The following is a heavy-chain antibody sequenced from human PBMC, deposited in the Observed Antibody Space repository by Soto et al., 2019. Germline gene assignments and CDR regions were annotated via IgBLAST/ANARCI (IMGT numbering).Heavy chain of an antibody. V-gene: IGHV1-2*04. CDR3: ARGDSSSSNYYYGMDV. J-gene: IGHJ6*02. Sequence: GASVKVSCKASGYTFTGYYMHWVRQAPGQGLEWMGWINPNSGGTNYAQKFQGWVTMTRDTSISTAYMELSRLRSDDTAVYYCARGDSSSSNYYYGMDVWGRGTTVTVSS. CDR1: GYTFTGYY. D-gene: IGHD6-6*01. CDR2: INPNSGGT.